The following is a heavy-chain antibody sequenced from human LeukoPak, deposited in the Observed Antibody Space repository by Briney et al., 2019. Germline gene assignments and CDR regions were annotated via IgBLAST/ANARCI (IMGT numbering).Heavy chain of an antibody. CDR1: GFTFSSYA. CDR2: ISYDGSNK. D-gene: IGHD5-18*01. V-gene: IGHV3-30-3*01. Sequence: SGGSLRLSCAASGFTFSSYAMHWVRQAPGKGLEWVAVISYDGSNKYYADSVKGRFTTSRDNSKNTLYLQMNSLRAEDTAVYYCARVWQLWLSAFDIWGQGTMVTVSS. J-gene: IGHJ3*02. CDR3: ARVWQLWLSAFDI.